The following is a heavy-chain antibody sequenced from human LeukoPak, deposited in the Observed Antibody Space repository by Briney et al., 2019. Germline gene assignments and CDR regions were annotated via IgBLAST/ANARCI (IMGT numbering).Heavy chain of an antibody. Sequence: SQTLSLTCTVSGGSISSYYWSWIRQPPGKGLKGLGYFYFSGSTTSNPPLKSRVTISVDTSKNQFSLKLSSVTAADTAVYYCARLIYYDFWSVRYHMDVWGKGTTVTVSS. CDR3: ARLIYYDFWSVRYHMDV. CDR2: FYFSGST. V-gene: IGHV4-59*01. CDR1: GGSISSYY. J-gene: IGHJ6*03. D-gene: IGHD3-3*01.